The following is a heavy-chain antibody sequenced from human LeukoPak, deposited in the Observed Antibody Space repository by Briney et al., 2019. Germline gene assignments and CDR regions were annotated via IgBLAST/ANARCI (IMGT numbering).Heavy chain of an antibody. Sequence: PGGSLRLSCAASGFTFSSYNMNWLRQAPGKRLEWVSSMTIGSSYRFYADSVKGRFTISRDNAKNSLYLQMNSLRAEDTAVYYCARDPYSGSYGNYYYYFMDVWGKGTTVTISS. D-gene: IGHD1-26*01. CDR2: MTIGSSYR. CDR1: GFTFSSYN. CDR3: ARDPYSGSYGNYYYYFMDV. V-gene: IGHV3-21*01. J-gene: IGHJ6*03.